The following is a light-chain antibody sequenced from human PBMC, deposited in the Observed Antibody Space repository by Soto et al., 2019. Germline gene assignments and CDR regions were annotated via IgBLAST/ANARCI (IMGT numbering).Light chain of an antibody. J-gene: IGLJ2*01. Sequence: NFMLTQPHSVSESPGKTVTISCTRSSGSIASNYVQWYQQRPGSAPTTVIYEDNQRPSGVPDRFSGSIDSSSNSASLTISGPKTEDEADYYCQSYDSSNVVFGGGTMLTVL. CDR2: EDN. V-gene: IGLV6-57*04. CDR3: QSYDSSNVV. CDR1: SGSIASNY.